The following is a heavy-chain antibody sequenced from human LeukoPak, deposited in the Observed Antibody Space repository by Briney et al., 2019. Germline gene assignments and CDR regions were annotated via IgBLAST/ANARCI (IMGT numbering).Heavy chain of an antibody. J-gene: IGHJ4*02. CDR3: ARYSSSSGGASHYLDY. CDR2: ISGDGSMT. CDR1: GFTFRSYW. V-gene: IGHV3-74*01. D-gene: IGHD6-6*01. Sequence: GGSLRLSCAVSGFTFRSYWMHWARQAPGRGLVWVSRISGDGSMTNYADSVKGRFTISRDNAKKTVYLQMNSRRGEDTAVYYCARYSSSSGGASHYLDYWGQGTLVTVSS.